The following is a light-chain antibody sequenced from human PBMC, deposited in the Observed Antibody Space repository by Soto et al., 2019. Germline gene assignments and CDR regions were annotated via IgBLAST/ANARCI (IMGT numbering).Light chain of an antibody. CDR3: QQYNSYSGT. J-gene: IGKJ1*01. CDR1: QSISNW. V-gene: IGKV1-5*01. CDR2: DAS. Sequence: DIEITKSPSTLSASVGDRVTITCRASQSISNWLAWYQQKPGKAPNLLIYDASTLESGVPSRFSGSGSGTEFTLTINSLQPDDFATYYCQQYNSYSGTFGQGTKVDIK.